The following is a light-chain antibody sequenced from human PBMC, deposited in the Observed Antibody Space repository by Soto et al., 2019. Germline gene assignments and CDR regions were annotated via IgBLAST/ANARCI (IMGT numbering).Light chain of an antibody. CDR1: SSDVGGHNY. CDR3: SSYTSSRTMV. V-gene: IGLV2-14*01. CDR2: EVS. Sequence: QSALTQPASVSGSPGQSITISCTGTSSDVGGHNYVSWYQQHPGKAPKLMIYEVSNRPSGVSNRFSGSKPGNTASLTISGLQAEDEADYYCSSYTSSRTMVFGGGTKLTVL. J-gene: IGLJ2*01.